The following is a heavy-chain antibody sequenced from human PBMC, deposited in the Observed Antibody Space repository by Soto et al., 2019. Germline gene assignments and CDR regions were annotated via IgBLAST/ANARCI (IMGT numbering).Heavy chain of an antibody. V-gene: IGHV4-34*01. Sequence: SETLSLTCAVFGGSFSGYYWNWIRQPPGKGLEWIGEINRSGSTNYNPSLKSRVTVSVDTSKNQFSLKLSSVTAADTAVYYCARAIWFGYNWFDPWGQGTLVTVSS. CDR3: ARAIWFGYNWFDP. CDR1: GGSFSGYY. J-gene: IGHJ5*02. CDR2: INRSGST. D-gene: IGHD3-10*01.